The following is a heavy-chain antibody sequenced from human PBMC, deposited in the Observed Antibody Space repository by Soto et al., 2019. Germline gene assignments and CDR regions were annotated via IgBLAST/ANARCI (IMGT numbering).Heavy chain of an antibody. Sequence: PSETLSLTCAVFGGSFSGYYWSWIRQPPGKGLEWIGEINHSGSTNYNPSLKSRVTISVDTSKNQFSLKLSSVTAADTAVYYCAMISSSSGFGYWGQGTLVTAPQ. CDR3: AMISSSSGFGY. D-gene: IGHD6-6*01. J-gene: IGHJ4*02. CDR2: INHSGST. V-gene: IGHV4-34*01. CDR1: GGSFSGYY.